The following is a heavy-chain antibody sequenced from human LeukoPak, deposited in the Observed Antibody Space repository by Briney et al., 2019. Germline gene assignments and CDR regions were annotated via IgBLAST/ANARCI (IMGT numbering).Heavy chain of an antibody. CDR1: GFTFNTYA. V-gene: IGHV3-21*01. J-gene: IGHJ4*02. Sequence: GGSLRLSCAVSGFTFNTYAMTWVRQAPGKGLEWVSSISSSGSYIYYADSVKGRFTISRDNAKNSLYLQMNSLSVEDTALYYCARDGRRYDKDDYWGRGTLVTVSS. D-gene: IGHD3-22*01. CDR3: ARDGRRYDKDDY. CDR2: ISSSGSYI.